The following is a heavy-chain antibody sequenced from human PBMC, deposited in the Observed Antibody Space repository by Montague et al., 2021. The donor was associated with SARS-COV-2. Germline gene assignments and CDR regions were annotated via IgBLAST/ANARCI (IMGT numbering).Heavy chain of an antibody. CDR1: GFIFSSYW. D-gene: IGHD3-10*01. J-gene: IGHJ6*03. CDR2: IKQDGSEI. Sequence: SLRLSCAASGFIFSSYWMSWVRQAPGKGLEWVANIKQDGSEIYYVDSVKGRFTISRDNAKNSLYLQMNSLRAEDTAVYYCARPRDGVVPSPILGVGPYYSDYYIDVWGRGTPVTVSS. V-gene: IGHV3-7*01. CDR3: ARPRDGVVPSPILGVGPYYSDYYIDV.